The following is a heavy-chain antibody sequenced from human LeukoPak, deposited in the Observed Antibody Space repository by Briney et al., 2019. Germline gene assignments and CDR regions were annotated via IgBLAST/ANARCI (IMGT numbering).Heavy chain of an antibody. V-gene: IGHV4-34*01. J-gene: IGHJ6*03. D-gene: IGHD6-6*01. CDR2: INHSGST. CDR3: AILSGYSSSSRRNFYYYYMDV. Sequence: SETLSLTCAVYGGSFSGYYWSWIRQPPGKGLEWIGEINHSGSTNYNPSLKSRVTISVDTSKNQLSLRLGSVTAADTAVYYCAILSGYSSSSRRNFYYYYMDVWGKGTTVTVSS. CDR1: GGSFSGYY.